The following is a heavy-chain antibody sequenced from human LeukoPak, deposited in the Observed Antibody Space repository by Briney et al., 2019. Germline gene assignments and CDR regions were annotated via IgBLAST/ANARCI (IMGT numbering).Heavy chain of an antibody. CDR2: INHSGST. CDR3: ARHGSYGDYSCQTPLDV. D-gene: IGHD4-17*01. V-gene: IGHV4-34*01. Sequence: SETLSLTCALHVGSFSAYYWSRIRHPPGKGLEWSGEINHSGSTNYNPSLKSRVTISVDTSKNQFFLKLSSVTAADTAVYYCARHGSYGDYSCQTPLDVWGKGTTVTISS. J-gene: IGHJ6*04. CDR1: VGSFSAYY.